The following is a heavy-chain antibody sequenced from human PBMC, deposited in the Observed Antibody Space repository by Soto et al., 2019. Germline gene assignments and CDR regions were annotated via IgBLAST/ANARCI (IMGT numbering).Heavy chain of an antibody. V-gene: IGHV1-69*02. CDR2: IIPILGIA. Sequence: QVQLVQSGAEVKKPGSSVKVSCKASGGTFSSYTISWVRQAPGQGLEWMGRIIPILGIANYAQKFQGRVTITEDKSTSTAYMELSSLRSEDTAVYYCARVLCSGGSCSYSTDAFDIWGQGTMVTVSS. CDR1: GGTFSSYT. D-gene: IGHD2-15*01. J-gene: IGHJ3*02. CDR3: ARVLCSGGSCSYSTDAFDI.